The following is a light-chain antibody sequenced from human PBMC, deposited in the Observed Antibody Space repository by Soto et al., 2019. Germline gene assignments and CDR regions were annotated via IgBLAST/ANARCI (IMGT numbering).Light chain of an antibody. V-gene: IGKV1-33*01. CDR2: DAF. CDR3: QQYYNLPIT. CDR1: QDISNY. J-gene: IGKJ5*01. Sequence: DLQMTKSPSSLSASVGDRVTITCQASQDISNYLNWYQQKPGKAPKLLLYDAFNLETGVTSRFSGSGSGTDFTFTIRLLQPEDSAKYYCQQYYNLPITCGQGTRLEIK.